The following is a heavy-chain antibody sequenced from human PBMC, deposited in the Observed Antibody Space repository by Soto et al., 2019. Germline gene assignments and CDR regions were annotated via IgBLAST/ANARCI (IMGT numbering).Heavy chain of an antibody. CDR3: ARWGDSSTSYNWFDP. D-gene: IGHD2-2*01. J-gene: IGHJ5*02. CDR1: GGSISSSNYY. V-gene: IGHV4-39*01. Sequence: QLQLQESGPGLVKPSETLSLTCTVSGGSISSSNYYWGWIRQPPGKGLEWIGIIYYSGSTYYNPSLKSRVTISVDTSKNQFSLKLSSVTAADTAVYYCARWGDSSTSYNWFDPWGQGILVTVSS. CDR2: IYYSGST.